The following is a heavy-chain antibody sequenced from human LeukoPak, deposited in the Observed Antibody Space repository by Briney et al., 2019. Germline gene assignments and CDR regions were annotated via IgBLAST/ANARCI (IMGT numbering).Heavy chain of an antibody. J-gene: IGHJ4*02. CDR1: GGSISSGGYY. D-gene: IGHD5-18*01. CDR2: IYYSGST. V-gene: IGHV4-31*03. Sequence: SETLSLTCTVSGGSISSGGYYWSWIRQHPGKGLEWIGYIYYSGSTYYNPSLKSRVTISVDTSKNQFSLKLSSVTAADTAVYYCARVSGYSYGSIDYWGQGTLVTVSS. CDR3: ARVSGYSYGSIDY.